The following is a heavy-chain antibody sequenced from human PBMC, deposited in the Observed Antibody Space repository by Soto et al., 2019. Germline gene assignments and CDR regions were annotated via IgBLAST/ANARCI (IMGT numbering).Heavy chain of an antibody. D-gene: IGHD3-9*01. CDR3: ERERGYDILTGHFDY. CDR1: GGSFSGYY. CDR2: INHSGST. Sequence: PSETLSLTCAVYGGSFSGYYWSWIRQPPGKGLEWIGEINHSGSTNYNPSLKSRVTISVDTSKNQFSLKLSSVTAADTAVYYCERERGYDILTGHFDYWGQGTLVTVSS. J-gene: IGHJ4*02. V-gene: IGHV4-34*01.